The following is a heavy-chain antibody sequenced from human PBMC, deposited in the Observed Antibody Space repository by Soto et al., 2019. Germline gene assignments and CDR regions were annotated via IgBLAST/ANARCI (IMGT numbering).Heavy chain of an antibody. CDR3: ARNGNSASGFSDK. V-gene: IGHV3-23*01. CDR1: GFTFSSYA. D-gene: IGHD3-22*01. Sequence: EVQLLESGGGLVQSGGSLRLSCAASGFTFSSYAMAWVRQAPGEGLDWVSTVTAGGESTYYAGSVKGRFAISRDNSKNTLCLELNRLTAEDTAVYYCARNGNSASGFSDKWGRGTLVTVSS. CDR2: VTAGGEST. J-gene: IGHJ1*01.